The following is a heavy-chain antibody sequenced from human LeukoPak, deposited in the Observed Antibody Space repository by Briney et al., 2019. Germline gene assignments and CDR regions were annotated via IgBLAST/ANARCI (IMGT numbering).Heavy chain of an antibody. D-gene: IGHD1-1*01. CDR1: AGSISGSSYY. V-gene: IGHV4-39*01. J-gene: IGHJ4*02. CDR2: IYYSGST. Sequence: PSETLSLTCTVSAGSISGSSYYWGWIRQPPGKGLEWFGSIYYSGSTYYNQSLKSRVTISVDTSKNQFSLNLRSLTAADTAVYYCARHCWNDEFYFDYWGQGTLVTVSS. CDR3: ARHCWNDEFYFDY.